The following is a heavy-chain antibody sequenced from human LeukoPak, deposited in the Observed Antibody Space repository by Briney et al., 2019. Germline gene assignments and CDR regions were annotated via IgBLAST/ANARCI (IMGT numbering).Heavy chain of an antibody. D-gene: IGHD2-2*01. Sequence: PGGSLRLSCAASGFTFSSYAMHWVRQAPGKGLEWVAVISYDGSNKYYADSVKGRFTISRDNSKNTLYLQMNSLRAEDTAVYYCARKTCTSTSCLHPWGQGTLVTVSS. CDR1: GFTFSSYA. CDR2: ISYDGSNK. CDR3: ARKTCTSTSCLHP. J-gene: IGHJ5*02. V-gene: IGHV3-30*04.